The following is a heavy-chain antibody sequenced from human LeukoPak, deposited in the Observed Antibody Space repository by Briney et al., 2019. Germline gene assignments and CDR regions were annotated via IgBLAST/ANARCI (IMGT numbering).Heavy chain of an antibody. CDR2: ITRSSSYI. V-gene: IGHV3-21*01. D-gene: IGHD1-1*01. Sequence: KTGGSLRLSCAASGFTFSSYNMNWVRQAPGKGLECASSITRSSSYIYYADSVKGRFTISRDNAKNSLYLQMNSLRAEDTAVYYCARDQESTGTPGYHYGMDVWGQGTTVTVSS. CDR3: ARDQESTGTPGYHYGMDV. J-gene: IGHJ6*02. CDR1: GFTFSSYN.